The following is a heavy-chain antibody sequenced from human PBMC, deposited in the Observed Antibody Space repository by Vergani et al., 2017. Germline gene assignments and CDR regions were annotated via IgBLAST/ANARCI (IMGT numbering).Heavy chain of an antibody. D-gene: IGHD1-26*01. J-gene: IGHJ6*02. CDR1: GFTFSNAW. Sequence: EVQLVESGGGLVKPGGSLRLSCAASGFTFSNAWMSWVRQAPGKGREWVGRIKSKTDGGTTDYAAPVKGRFTISRDDSKNTLYLQMNSLKTEDTAVYYCTTDYSGSYVYYYGMDVWGQGSTVTGYS. CDR3: TTDYSGSYVYYYGMDV. V-gene: IGHV3-15*01. CDR2: IKSKTDGGTT.